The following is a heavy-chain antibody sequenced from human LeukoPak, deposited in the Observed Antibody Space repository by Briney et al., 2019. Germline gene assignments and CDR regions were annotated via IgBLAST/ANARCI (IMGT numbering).Heavy chain of an antibody. Sequence: SETLSLTCAVYGGSFSGYYWSWIRQPPGKGLEWIGEINHSGSTNYNPSLKSRVTISVDTSKNQFSLKLSSVTAADTAAYYCARNVVVVPAAKYYYYYYYMDVWGKGTTVTVSS. CDR2: INHSGST. V-gene: IGHV4-34*01. CDR3: ARNVVVVPAAKYYYYYYYMDV. D-gene: IGHD2-2*01. CDR1: GGSFSGYY. J-gene: IGHJ6*03.